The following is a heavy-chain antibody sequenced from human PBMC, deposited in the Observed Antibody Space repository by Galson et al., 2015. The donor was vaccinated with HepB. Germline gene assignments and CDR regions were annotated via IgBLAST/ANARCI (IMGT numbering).Heavy chain of an antibody. V-gene: IGHV3-30-3*01. D-gene: IGHD6-13*01. J-gene: IGHJ4*02. CDR3: ARHIMEPSSWFFDY. Sequence: SLRLSCAASGFTFSSYAMHWVRQAPGKGLEWVAVISYDGSNKYCADSVKGRFTISRDNSKNTLYLQMNSLRAEDTAVYYCARHIMEPSSWFFDYWGQGTLVTVSS. CDR2: ISYDGSNK. CDR1: GFTFSSYA.